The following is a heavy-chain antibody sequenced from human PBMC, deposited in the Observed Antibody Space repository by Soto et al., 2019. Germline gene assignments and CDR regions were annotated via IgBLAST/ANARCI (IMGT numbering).Heavy chain of an antibody. V-gene: IGHV3-11*06. CDR2: ISPGSRYP. CDR3: VRGGGGGLFDP. J-gene: IGHJ5*02. CDR1: GFTFGDSY. D-gene: IGHD2-15*01. Sequence: QVQLVESGGGLVPPGGSLRLSCAGSGFTFGDSYMRWIRQAPGKGLEWLSYISPGSRYPAYADSVKGRFTISRDNARRSLFLQMTILPAEATAMYYCVRGGGGGLFDPWGQGTMVTVSS.